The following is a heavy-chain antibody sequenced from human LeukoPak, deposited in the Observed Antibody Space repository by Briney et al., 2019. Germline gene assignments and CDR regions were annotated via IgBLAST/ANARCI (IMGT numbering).Heavy chain of an antibody. CDR3: ARDRLGPSFSVSHFDL. D-gene: IGHD3-3*02. V-gene: IGHV3-20*04. Sequence: GGFLRLSCATSGFTFVDYGLSWVRRAPGKGLEWLCAINYNGAITDHADSVKGRFTISRDNAKNSLYLRMDSLRAEDTALYYCARDRLGPSFSVSHFDLWGQGTLVTVSS. CDR1: GFTFVDYG. J-gene: IGHJ4*02. CDR2: INYNGAIT.